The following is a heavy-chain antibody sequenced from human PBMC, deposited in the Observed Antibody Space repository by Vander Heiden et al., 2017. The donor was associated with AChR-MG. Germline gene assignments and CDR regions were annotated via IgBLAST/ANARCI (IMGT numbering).Heavy chain of an antibody. V-gene: IGHV4-31*03. Sequence: QLQLQDSGSGLVKPSHTLSLTCTVPGGSIRCGGYYWSWIRQHPGKGLEWIGFIYYSGSTYYNPSLKSRVTISVDTSKNQFSLKLSSVTAADTAVYYCATTGGGYCSGGSCVNYWGQGTLVTVSS. CDR2: IYYSGST. J-gene: IGHJ4*02. D-gene: IGHD2-15*01. CDR1: GGSIRCGGYY. CDR3: ATTGGGYCSGGSCVNY.